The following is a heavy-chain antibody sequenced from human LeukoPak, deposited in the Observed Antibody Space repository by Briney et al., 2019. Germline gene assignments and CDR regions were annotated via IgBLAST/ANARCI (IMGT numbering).Heavy chain of an antibody. CDR1: GGSISSYY. CDR2: IYYSGST. Sequence: SETLSLTCTVSGGSISSYYWSWIRQPPGKGLECIGYIYYSGSTNYNPSLKSRVTISVDTSKNQFSLKLSSVTAADTAVYYCARVWRGYSGYDSPLDYWGQGTLVTVSS. V-gene: IGHV4-59*01. CDR3: ARVWRGYSGYDSPLDY. J-gene: IGHJ4*02. D-gene: IGHD5-12*01.